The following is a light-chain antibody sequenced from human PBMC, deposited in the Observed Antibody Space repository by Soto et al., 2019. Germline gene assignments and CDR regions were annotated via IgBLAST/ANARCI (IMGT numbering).Light chain of an antibody. J-gene: IGKJ4*01. CDR1: QSVLYSSNNKNY. V-gene: IGKV4-1*01. Sequence: DIVMIQSPDSLAVSLGERATINCKSSQSVLYSSNNKNYLAWYQQKPGQPPKLVIYWASTRESGVPDRISGSGSGTDFTLTIDSLQAEDVAVYYCQQYYTSPLTFGGGTKVEIK. CDR3: QQYYTSPLT. CDR2: WAS.